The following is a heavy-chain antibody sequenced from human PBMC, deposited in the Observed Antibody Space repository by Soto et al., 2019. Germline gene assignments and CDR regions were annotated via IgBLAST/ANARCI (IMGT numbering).Heavy chain of an antibody. CDR1: GGSISSGGYY. V-gene: IGHV4-31*03. J-gene: IGHJ6*02. Sequence: PSETLSLTCTVSGGSISSGGYYWSWIRQHPGKGLEWIGYIYYSGSTYYNPSLKSRVTISVDTSKNQFSLKLSSVTAADTAVYYCASHYDFWSGYPAADYGMDGWGQGTTVTVSS. D-gene: IGHD3-3*01. CDR2: IYYSGST. CDR3: ASHYDFWSGYPAADYGMDG.